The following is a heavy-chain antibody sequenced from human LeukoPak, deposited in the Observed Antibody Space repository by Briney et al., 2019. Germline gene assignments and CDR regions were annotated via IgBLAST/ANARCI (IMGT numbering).Heavy chain of an antibody. Sequence: GGSLRLSCVASGFTSSSDSMNWVRQAPGKGMEWVSYIDSTSGYIYYADSVKGRFTISRDNAKKSLYLQMNSLGAEDTAVYYCARDTSGSSSTTFFDLWGQGALVTVSS. V-gene: IGHV3-21*01. CDR1: GFTSSSDS. CDR2: IDSTSGYI. J-gene: IGHJ4*02. CDR3: ARDTSGSSSTTFFDL. D-gene: IGHD3-10*01.